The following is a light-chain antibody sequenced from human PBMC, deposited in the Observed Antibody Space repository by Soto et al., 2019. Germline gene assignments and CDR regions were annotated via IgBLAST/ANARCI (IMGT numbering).Light chain of an antibody. CDR1: QSISSW. CDR3: QQYSDYPYT. V-gene: IGKV1-5*03. Sequence: DIQMTQSPSTLYASVGDRVTITCRASQSISSWLAWYQQKPGKAPKLLIYKASSLESGVPSRFSGSGSGTEFTLTISSLQPDDFATYYCQQYSDYPYTFGQGTKLEIK. J-gene: IGKJ2*01. CDR2: KAS.